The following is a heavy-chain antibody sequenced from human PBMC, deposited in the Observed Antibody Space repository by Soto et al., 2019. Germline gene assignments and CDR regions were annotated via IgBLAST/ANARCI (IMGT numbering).Heavy chain of an antibody. V-gene: IGHV4-4*02. CDR2: IYHSGST. Sequence: QVQLQESGPGLVKPSGTLSLTCAVSGGSISSSNWWSWVRQPPGKGLEWIGEIYHSGSTNYNPSLKSRITIAVDKSKNQSSLQLSSVTAADTAVYYCARVTVGATWGLDYWGQGTLVTVSS. D-gene: IGHD1-26*01. CDR3: ARVTVGATWGLDY. J-gene: IGHJ4*02. CDR1: GGSISSSNW.